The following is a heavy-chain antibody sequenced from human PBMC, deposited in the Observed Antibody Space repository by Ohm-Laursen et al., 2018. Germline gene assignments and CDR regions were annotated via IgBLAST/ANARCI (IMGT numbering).Heavy chain of an antibody. CDR2: INHSGGT. Sequence: SETLSLTCAVYGGPFSDYYWSWIRQSPGKGLEWIGEINHSGGTNYNPSLQSRVTISVDTSKNQFSLKLSSVTAADTAVYYCATYSSGWYLRPEAFDIWGQGIMVTVSS. V-gene: IGHV4-34*01. J-gene: IGHJ3*02. CDR3: ATYSSGWYLRPEAFDI. CDR1: GGPFSDYY. D-gene: IGHD6-19*01.